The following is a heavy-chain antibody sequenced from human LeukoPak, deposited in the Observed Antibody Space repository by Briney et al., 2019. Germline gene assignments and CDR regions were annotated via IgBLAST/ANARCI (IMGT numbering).Heavy chain of an antibody. CDR3: ARINYYDGSGFYRDY. D-gene: IGHD3-22*01. CDR1: GFTVSDYY. J-gene: IGHJ4*02. Sequence: PGGSLRLSCAVSGFTVSDYYMSWVRQAPGKGLVWVSVIYSGGKTYYADSVKGRFTISRDDSKNTLHLQMNSLRAEDTAVYYCARINYYDGSGFYRDYWGQGTLVTVSS. CDR2: IYSGGKT. V-gene: IGHV3-53*01.